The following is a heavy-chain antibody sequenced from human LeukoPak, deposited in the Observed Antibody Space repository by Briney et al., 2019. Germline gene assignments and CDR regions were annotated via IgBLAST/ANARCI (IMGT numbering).Heavy chain of an antibody. CDR1: GFTFSSYS. V-gene: IGHV3-21*01. J-gene: IGHJ4*02. D-gene: IGHD1-26*01. Sequence: GGSLRLSCAASGFTFSSYSMNWVRQAPGKRLEWVSSVTSSSSYIYYADSVKGRFTISRDNAKNSLYLQMNSLRAEDTAVYYCARDRAALKVGATDYWGQGTLVTVSS. CDR2: VTSSSSYI. CDR3: ARDRAALKVGATDY.